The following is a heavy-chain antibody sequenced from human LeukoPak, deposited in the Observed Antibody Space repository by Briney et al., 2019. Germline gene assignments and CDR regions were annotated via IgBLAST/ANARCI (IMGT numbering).Heavy chain of an antibody. CDR1: GFTFSSYE. CDR3: ARNRPYFDY. CDR2: ISNSGSTI. Sequence: PGGFLRLSCAASGFTFSSYEVNWVRQAPGKGLEWVSYISNSGSTIYYADSVKGRFTISRDNAKNSLYLQMNSLRAEDTAVYFCARNRPYFDYWGQGTLVTVSS. V-gene: IGHV3-48*03. J-gene: IGHJ4*02.